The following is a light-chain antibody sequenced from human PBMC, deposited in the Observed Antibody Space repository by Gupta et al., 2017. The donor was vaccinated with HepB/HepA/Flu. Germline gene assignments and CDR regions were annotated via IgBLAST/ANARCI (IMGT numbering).Light chain of an antibody. CDR2: GAS. CDR3: QHHGTILFS. Sequence: IVLTQSPGPLSFSPGKGATLFCRASQSVRNNFLGWYQQKPGQAPRLLIYGASIRAIGIPDRCSGSGSGTDFTLTISRLEPEDSAVYYCQHHGTILFSFGPGTKVDIK. CDR1: QSVRNNF. J-gene: IGKJ3*01. V-gene: IGKV3-20*01.